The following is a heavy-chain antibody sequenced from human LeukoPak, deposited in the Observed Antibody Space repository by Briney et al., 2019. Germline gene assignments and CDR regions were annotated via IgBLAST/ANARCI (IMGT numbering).Heavy chain of an antibody. CDR3: ARHTGRLRYFDWLSSLDY. Sequence: PSEALSLTCTVSGGSISSYYWSWIRQPPGKGLEWIGYIYYSGSTYYNPSLKSRVTISVDTSKNQFSLKLSSVTAADTAVYYCARHTGRLRYFDWLSSLDYWGQGTLVTVSS. D-gene: IGHD3-9*01. CDR2: IYYSGST. CDR1: GGSISSYY. J-gene: IGHJ4*02. V-gene: IGHV4-59*04.